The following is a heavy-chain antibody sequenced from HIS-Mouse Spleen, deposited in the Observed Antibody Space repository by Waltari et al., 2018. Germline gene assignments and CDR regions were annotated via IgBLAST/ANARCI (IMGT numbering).Heavy chain of an antibody. V-gene: IGHV3-23*01. J-gene: IGHJ4*02. D-gene: IGHD3-22*01. CDR1: GFTFSSYA. Sequence: EVQLLESGGGLVQPGGSLRLSCAASGFTFSSYAMSWVRQAPGKGRGWVSAMSGGGGSTYYADSVNGRFTISRDNAKNTLYLQMNSLRAEDTAVYYCAKVRGHHYYDSSGYHYYFDYWGQGTLVTVSS. CDR2: MSGGGGST. CDR3: AKVRGHHYYDSSGYHYYFDY.